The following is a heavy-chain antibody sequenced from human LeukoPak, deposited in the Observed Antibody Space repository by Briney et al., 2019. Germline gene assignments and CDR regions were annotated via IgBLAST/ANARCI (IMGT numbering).Heavy chain of an antibody. CDR3: ARSYDSSSWYLPFDY. D-gene: IGHD6-13*01. CDR1: GFTFRSYG. Sequence: PGGSLRLSCAASGFTFRSYGMHWVRQAPGKGLEWVTLMSYDGSNKYYADCVKGRFTISRDTSKSTLYLQMNSLRTEDTAVYFCARSYDSSSWYLPFDYWGQGTLVTVSS. J-gene: IGHJ4*02. CDR2: MSYDGSNK. V-gene: IGHV3-30*19.